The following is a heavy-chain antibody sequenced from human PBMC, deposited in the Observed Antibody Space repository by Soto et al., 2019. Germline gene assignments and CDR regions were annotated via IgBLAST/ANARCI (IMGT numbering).Heavy chain of an antibody. J-gene: IGHJ4*02. Sequence: ASVKVPCKASGYTFTSYAMHWVRQAPGQRLEWMGWINAGNGNTKYSQKFQGRVTITRDTSASTAYMELSSLRSEDTAVYYCARDRTVLLWFGEPADYFDYWGQGTLVTVSS. V-gene: IGHV1-3*01. CDR3: ARDRTVLLWFGEPADYFDY. CDR2: INAGNGNT. D-gene: IGHD3-10*01. CDR1: GYTFTSYA.